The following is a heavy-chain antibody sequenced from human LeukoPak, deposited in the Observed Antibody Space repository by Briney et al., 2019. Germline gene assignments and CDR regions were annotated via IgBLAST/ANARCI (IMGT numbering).Heavy chain of an antibody. CDR2: ISYDGSNK. CDR1: GFTFSSYG. V-gene: IGHV3-30*03. CDR3: AREGGTYEGFDY. Sequence: PGGSLRLSCAASGFTFSSYGMHWVRQAPGKGLEWVAVISYDGSNKYYADSVKGRFTISRDNSKNTLYLQMNSLRAEDTAVYYCAREGGTYEGFDYWGQGTLVTVSS. J-gene: IGHJ4*02. D-gene: IGHD1-26*01.